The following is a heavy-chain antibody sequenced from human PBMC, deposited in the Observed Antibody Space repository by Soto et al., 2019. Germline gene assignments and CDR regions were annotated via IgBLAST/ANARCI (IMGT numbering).Heavy chain of an antibody. J-gene: IGHJ1*01. CDR3: ARLARDILTGYSANAEYFQH. D-gene: IGHD3-9*01. V-gene: IGHV4-39*01. Sequence: QLQLQESGPGLVKPSETLSLTCTVSGGSISSSSYYWGWIRQPPGKGLEWIGSIYYSGSTYYNPSLKSRVTISVDTPTNQFSLKLSSVTAADTAVYYGARLARDILTGYSANAEYFQHWGQGTLVTVSS. CDR2: IYYSGST. CDR1: GGSISSSSYY.